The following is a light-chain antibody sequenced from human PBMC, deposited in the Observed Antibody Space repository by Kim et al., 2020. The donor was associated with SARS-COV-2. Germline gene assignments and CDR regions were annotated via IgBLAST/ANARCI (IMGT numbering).Light chain of an antibody. J-gene: IGLJ3*02. CDR3: AAWDDRLSGWV. Sequence: GQRVTISCSGTTSNIGRNYVYWYQHLPGTAPKRLIYKRDRRPSGVPDRISASESDTSASLAISGLRSEDEADYYCAAWDDRLSGWVFGGGTQLTVL. CDR2: KRD. CDR1: TSNIGRNY. V-gene: IGLV1-47*01.